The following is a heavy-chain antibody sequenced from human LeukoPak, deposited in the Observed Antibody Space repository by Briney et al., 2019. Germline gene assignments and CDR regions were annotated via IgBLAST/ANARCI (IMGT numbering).Heavy chain of an antibody. CDR2: TRNKANSYTT. V-gene: IGHV3-72*01. J-gene: IGHJ3*02. D-gene: IGHD2-15*01. CDR3: ARQSRTCSGDSCYQLDAFDI. Sequence: PGGSLSLSCAASGVTFSDHYMDWVRQSPGKGLEWVGRTRNKANSYTTEYAASVKGRFIISRDDSKSSLYLQMNSLKTEDTAVYYCARQSRTCSGDSCYQLDAFDIWGHGTMVTVSS. CDR1: GVTFSDHY.